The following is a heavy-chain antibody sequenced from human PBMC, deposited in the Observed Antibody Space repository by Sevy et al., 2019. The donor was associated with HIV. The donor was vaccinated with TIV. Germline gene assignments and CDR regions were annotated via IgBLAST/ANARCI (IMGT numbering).Heavy chain of an antibody. CDR2: ISHDGRNYK. CDR1: GFTFSEYG. V-gene: IGHV3-33*03. J-gene: IGHJ4*02. Sequence: GGSLRLSCAASGFTFSEYGMHWVRQAPGKGLEWVAVISHDGRNYKYNADFVKGRFTISRDNSKNTLYLQMNSLRAEDMAVYYCVKEGEGYNYDSSGSFGLWGQGTLVTVSS. CDR3: VKEGEGYNYDSSGSFGL. D-gene: IGHD3-22*01.